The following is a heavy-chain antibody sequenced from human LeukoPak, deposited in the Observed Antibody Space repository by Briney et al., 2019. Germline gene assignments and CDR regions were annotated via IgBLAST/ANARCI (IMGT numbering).Heavy chain of an antibody. J-gene: IGHJ6*02. CDR1: GNSISNYA. CDR2: IIPIFGTA. V-gene: IGHV1-69*13. Sequence: SVKVSCQASGNSISNYAVSWVRQAPGQGFEWMGGIIPIFGTADYAQKFQGRVTITADQSTSTTYMALSSLKSEDTATYYCTTRACHAGGCSSSFYYYYGLHFWGQGTTVSVSS. CDR3: TTRACHAGGCSSSFYYYYGLHF. D-gene: IGHD3-16*01.